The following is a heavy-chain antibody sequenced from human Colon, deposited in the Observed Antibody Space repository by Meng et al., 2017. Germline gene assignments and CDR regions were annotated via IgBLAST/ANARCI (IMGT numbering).Heavy chain of an antibody. CDR3: ARVQSSWGLDF. CDR1: GFTFSSYP. CDR2: ITNSGSYI. D-gene: IGHD3-16*01. V-gene: IGHV3-21*01. J-gene: IGHJ4*02. Sequence: EGQVGGAGGGLVHPGGSLRLSCAASGFTFSSYPISWVRQAPGKGLEWVSYITNSGSYIYYADSVTGRFTISRDNAKNSLFLQMNSLREEDTAVYYCARVQSSWGLDFWGQGTLVTVSS.